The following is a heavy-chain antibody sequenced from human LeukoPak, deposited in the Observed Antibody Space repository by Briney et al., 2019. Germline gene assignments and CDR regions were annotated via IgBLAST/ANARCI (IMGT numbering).Heavy chain of an antibody. CDR3: ARDFWSGSNWLDP. V-gene: IGHV4-61*02. CDR2: IYTSGNT. CDR1: GGSISSGNYY. Sequence: SETLSLTCTVSGGSISSGNYYWSWIRQPAGKGLEWIGRIYTSGNTNYNPSLKSRVTISLDTSKNQFSLRLSSVTTADTAVYYCARDFWSGSNWLDPWGQGTLVTVSS. J-gene: IGHJ5*02. D-gene: IGHD3-3*01.